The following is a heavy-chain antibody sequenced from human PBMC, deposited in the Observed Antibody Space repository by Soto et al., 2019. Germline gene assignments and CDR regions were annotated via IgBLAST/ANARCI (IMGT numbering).Heavy chain of an antibody. CDR1: GDSVSSGRDY. Sequence: SETLSLTCTVSGDSVSSGRDYWSWIRQPPGKGLEWIAYISYTRSTNYNPSLKSRVTISVDTSKNQFSLRLTSVTAADTAVYYCARGSVDTVDSSGFYEYWGQGTPVTSPQ. V-gene: IGHV4-61*01. J-gene: IGHJ4*02. CDR2: ISYTRST. D-gene: IGHD3-22*01. CDR3: ARGSVDTVDSSGFYEY.